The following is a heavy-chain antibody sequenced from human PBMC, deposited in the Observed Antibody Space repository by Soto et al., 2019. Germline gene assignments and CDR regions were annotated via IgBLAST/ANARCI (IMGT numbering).Heavy chain of an antibody. CDR2: INAGNGNT. V-gene: IGHV1-3*05. Sequence: QVQLVQSGAEEKKPGASVKVSCKASGYTFTSYAMYWVRQAPGQRLEWMGWINAGNGNTKYSQKFQGRVTITRDTSASTAYMELSSLRSEDTAVYYCARGSGWYPPFDYWGQGTLVTVSS. J-gene: IGHJ4*02. D-gene: IGHD6-19*01. CDR1: GYTFTSYA. CDR3: ARGSGWYPPFDY.